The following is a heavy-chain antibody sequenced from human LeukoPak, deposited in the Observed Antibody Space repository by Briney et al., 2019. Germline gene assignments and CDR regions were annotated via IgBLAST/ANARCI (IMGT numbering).Heavy chain of an antibody. CDR3: AKGTMDGGQYYYDTS. Sequence: GGSLRLSCAASGFTFSNYAMSWVHQARGKGLEWVSAISDSVGITYYADSVKARFTISRDNSKNTLYLQMNSLRAEDTAVYYCAKGTMDGGQYYYDTSGGQGTLVTVST. V-gene: IGHV3-23*01. CDR1: GFTFSNYA. CDR2: ISDSVGIT. J-gene: IGHJ4*02. D-gene: IGHD3-22*01.